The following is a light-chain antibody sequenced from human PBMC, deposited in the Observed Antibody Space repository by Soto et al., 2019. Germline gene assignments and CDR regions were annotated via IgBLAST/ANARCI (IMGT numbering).Light chain of an antibody. CDR3: QQRSNWPSFT. CDR2: AAS. J-gene: IGKJ3*01. CDR1: QSVSSY. Sequence: EIVLTQSPATLSLSPGERATLSCRASQSVSSYLAWYQQKPGQAPRLLIYAASNRATGIPARFSGSGSGTDFTLTISSLEPEDFAVYYCQQRSNWPSFTFGPGTKVDIK. V-gene: IGKV3-11*01.